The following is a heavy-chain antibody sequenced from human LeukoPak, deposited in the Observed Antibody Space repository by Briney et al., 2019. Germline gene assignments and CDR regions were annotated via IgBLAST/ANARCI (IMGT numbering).Heavy chain of an antibody. CDR2: IYHSGST. J-gene: IGHJ6*03. CDR1: GYSISSGYY. D-gene: IGHD3-3*01. V-gene: IGHV4-38-2*02. CDR3: ARDHLDYDFWSGSASYYYYMDV. Sequence: SETLSLTCTVSGYSISSGYYWGWIRQPPGKGLEWIGSIYHSGSTYYNPSLKSRVTISVDTSKNQFSLKLSSVTAADTAVYYCARDHLDYDFWSGSASYYYYMDVWGKGTTVTVPS.